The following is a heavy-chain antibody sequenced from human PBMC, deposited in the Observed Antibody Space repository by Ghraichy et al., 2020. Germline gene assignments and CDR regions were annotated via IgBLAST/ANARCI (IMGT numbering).Heavy chain of an antibody. V-gene: IGHV3-30*02. D-gene: IGHD6-6*01. CDR3: AKDVEYSSSSGFDY. CDR1: GFTFSSYG. J-gene: IGHJ4*02. CDR2: IRYDGSNK. Sequence: GGSLRLSCAASGFTFSSYGMHWVRQAPGKGLEWVAFIRYDGSNKYYADSVKGRFTISRDNSKNTLYLQMNSLRAEDTAVYYCAKDVEYSSSSGFDYWGQGTLVTVSS.